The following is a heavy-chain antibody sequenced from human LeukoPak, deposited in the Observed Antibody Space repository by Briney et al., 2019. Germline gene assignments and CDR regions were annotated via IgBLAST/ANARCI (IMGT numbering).Heavy chain of an antibody. CDR1: GGSISSGSYY. D-gene: IGHD5-18*01. CDR2: IYTSGST. Sequence: SQTLSLTCTVSGGSISSGSYYWSWIRQPAGKGLEWIGRIYTSGSTNYNPSLKSRVTISVDTSKNQFSLKLCSVTAADTAVYYCARERIQLNWFDPWGQGTLVTVSS. V-gene: IGHV4-61*02. CDR3: ARERIQLNWFDP. J-gene: IGHJ5*02.